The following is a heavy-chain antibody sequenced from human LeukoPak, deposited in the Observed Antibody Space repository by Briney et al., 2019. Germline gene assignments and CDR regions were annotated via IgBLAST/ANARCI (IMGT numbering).Heavy chain of an antibody. CDR3: ASGSLASYFDH. J-gene: IGHJ4*02. Sequence: ASVKVSCKASGYTFSGYYMHWVRQAPGQGLEWMGWINPNSGGTKYVQRFQGRVTMTRDTSISTAYMELSRLRSDDTAVYYCASGSLASYFDHWGQGTLVTVSS. V-gene: IGHV1-2*02. D-gene: IGHD3-16*01. CDR2: INPNSGGT. CDR1: GYTFSGYY.